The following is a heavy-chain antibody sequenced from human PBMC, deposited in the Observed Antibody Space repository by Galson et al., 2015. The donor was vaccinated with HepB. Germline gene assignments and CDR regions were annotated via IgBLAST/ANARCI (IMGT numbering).Heavy chain of an antibody. CDR2: INSDGSST. J-gene: IGHJ6*02. CDR3: AREYDSSDYLPVGYYGMDV. D-gene: IGHD3-22*01. V-gene: IGHV3-74*01. CDR1: GFSFSGYW. Sequence: SLRLSCAASGFSFSGYWMHWVRQAPGKGLVWVSRINSDGSSTRYAGSVRGRFTISRDNAKNTLYLQMNSLRAEDTAVYYCAREYDSSDYLPVGYYGMDVWGQGTAVTVSS.